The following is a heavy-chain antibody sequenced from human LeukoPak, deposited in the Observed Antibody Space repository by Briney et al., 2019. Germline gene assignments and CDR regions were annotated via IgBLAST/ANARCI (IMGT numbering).Heavy chain of an antibody. CDR1: GFAFGVHA. D-gene: IGHD3-16*01. CDR3: AKDWTPHNRVYDCLDA. J-gene: IGHJ5*02. Sequence: GGSLRLSCVGSGFAFGVHAMSWVRQAPGKGPEWVATIGSGADLFYAESVKGRFNVSRDDPRNTVWLQMNSLRAEDTALYYCAKDWTPHNRVYDCLDAWGQGTQVTVSS. CDR2: IGSGADL. V-gene: IGHV3-23*01.